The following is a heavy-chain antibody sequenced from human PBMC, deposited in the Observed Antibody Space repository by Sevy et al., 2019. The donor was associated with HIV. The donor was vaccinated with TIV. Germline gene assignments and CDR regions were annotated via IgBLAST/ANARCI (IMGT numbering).Heavy chain of an antibody. CDR3: AKDKAFRFLDYLPSNYYFDY. CDR2: ITNTGGDT. CDR1: GFTFTDYA. V-gene: IGHV3-23*01. J-gene: IGHJ4*02. D-gene: IGHD3-3*01. Sequence: GGSLRLSCAASGFTFTDYAMSWVRQAPGKGLEWISTITNTGGDTYYADPVRGRFTISRDNSKNTLHLQMNSLRAEDTAVYYCAKDKAFRFLDYLPSNYYFDYWGQGTLVTVSS.